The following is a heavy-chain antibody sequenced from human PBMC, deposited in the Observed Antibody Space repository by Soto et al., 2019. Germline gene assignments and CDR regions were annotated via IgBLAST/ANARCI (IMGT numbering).Heavy chain of an antibody. CDR1: GFTFSNYA. V-gene: IGHV3-23*01. CDR2: ISGSAINT. J-gene: IGHJ4*02. Sequence: GSLRLSCAASGFTFSNYAMSWFRQAPGKGLGWVSAISGSAINTYYADSVRGRFTISRDNSKNTLYLQMNHLRAEDTAVYSCAKGQGYYYDASGYTFDYWGQGTLVTVSS. D-gene: IGHD3-22*01. CDR3: AKGQGYYYDASGYTFDY.